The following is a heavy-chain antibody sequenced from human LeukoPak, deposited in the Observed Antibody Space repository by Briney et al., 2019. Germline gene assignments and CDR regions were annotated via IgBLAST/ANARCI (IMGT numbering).Heavy chain of an antibody. J-gene: IGHJ4*02. Sequence: ASVKVSCKASGHTFTAYYMFWVRQATGQGLEWMGWMNPNSGNTGYAQKFQGRVTMTRNTSISTAYMELSSLRSEDTAVYYCARGSGSYYRRRYFDYWGQGTLVTVSS. D-gene: IGHD1-26*01. CDR1: GHTFTAYY. CDR2: MNPNSGNT. V-gene: IGHV1-8*02. CDR3: ARGSGSYYRRRYFDY.